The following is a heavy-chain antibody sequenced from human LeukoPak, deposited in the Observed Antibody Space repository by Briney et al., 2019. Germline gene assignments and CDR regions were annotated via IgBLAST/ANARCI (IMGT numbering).Heavy chain of an antibody. CDR2: IYYSAST. CDR1: GGSISSSSYY. Sequence: SETLSLTCTVSGGSISSSSYYWSWIRQPPGKGLDWIGSIYYSASTYYNPFLKSRVTISVDTSKNQFSLKLSSVTAADTAVYYCASGVVTYAFDIWGQGTMVTVSS. V-gene: IGHV4-39*01. J-gene: IGHJ3*02. CDR3: ASGVVTYAFDI. D-gene: IGHD4-23*01.